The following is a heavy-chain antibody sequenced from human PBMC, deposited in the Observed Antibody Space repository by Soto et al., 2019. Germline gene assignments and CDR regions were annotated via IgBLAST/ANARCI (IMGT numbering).Heavy chain of an antibody. V-gene: IGHV3-30-3*01. CDR2: ISYDGSNK. CDR3: ARSRYYDILTGYLDY. D-gene: IGHD3-9*01. CDR1: GFTFSSYA. J-gene: IGHJ4*02. Sequence: GGSLRLSCAASGFTFSSYAMHWVRQAPGKGLEWVAVISYDGSNKYYADSVKGRFTISRDNSKNTLYLQMNSLRAEDTAVYHCARSRYYDILTGYLDYWGQGTLVTVSS.